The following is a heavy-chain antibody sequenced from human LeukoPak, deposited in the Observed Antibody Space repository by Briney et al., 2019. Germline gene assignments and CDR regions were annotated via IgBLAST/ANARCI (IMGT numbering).Heavy chain of an antibody. CDR3: ASSSDYDFIGGL. D-gene: IGHD3-3*01. Sequence: SETLSLTCNVSGGSMNIRDDFWGWIRQPPGKGLEWIGELNHSGMPTYNPSLKSRVTISLDTSKNQFSLKVTSVTAADTAVYYCASSSDYDFIGGLWAQGTLVTVSS. V-gene: IGHV4-39*07. CDR1: GGSMNIRDDF. CDR2: LNHSGMP. J-gene: IGHJ4*02.